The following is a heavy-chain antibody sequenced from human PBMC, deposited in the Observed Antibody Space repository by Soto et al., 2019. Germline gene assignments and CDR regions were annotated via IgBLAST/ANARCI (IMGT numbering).Heavy chain of an antibody. CDR1: GGSISTGNHH. V-gene: IGHV4-39*01. J-gene: IGHJ6*03. Sequence: SETLSLTCTVSGGSISTGNHHWGWIRRPPGKGLTWIGTVSHSGTTYYNPSLKSRLTISVDTSKNQFSLMLSSVTAADTAVYFCVEGAMVRGVINNDYYFMDVWGKGTTVTVSS. CDR2: VSHSGTT. CDR3: VEGAMVRGVINNDYYFMDV. D-gene: IGHD3-10*01.